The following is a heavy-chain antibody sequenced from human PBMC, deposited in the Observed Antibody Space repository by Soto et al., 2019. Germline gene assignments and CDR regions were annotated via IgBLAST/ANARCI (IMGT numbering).Heavy chain of an antibody. J-gene: IGHJ4*02. Sequence: EVQLVESGGGLVQPGGSLRLSCVASGFTFNDYWMTWVRQAPGKGLEWVANIKKDGSEKYYLDSLKDRMTVSRDNTKNSLYLQMSSLRAEDTAVYDCARDIGPNTFDCWGQGTLVTVAS. D-gene: IGHD3-10*01. CDR1: GFTFNDYW. V-gene: IGHV3-7*05. CDR2: IKKDGSEK. CDR3: ARDIGPNTFDC.